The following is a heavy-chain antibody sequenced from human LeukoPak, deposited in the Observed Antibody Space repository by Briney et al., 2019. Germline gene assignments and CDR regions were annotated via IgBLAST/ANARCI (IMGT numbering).Heavy chain of an antibody. Sequence: GGSLRLSRAASGFTVSSNYMSWVRQAPGKGLEWVSVIYSGGDTYYADSVKGRFTISRDNSKNTLYLQMNSLRAEDTALYYCARGPPLSKYYFDYWGQGTLVTVSS. D-gene: IGHD2/OR15-2a*01. CDR2: IYSGGDT. V-gene: IGHV3-53*01. J-gene: IGHJ4*02. CDR3: ARGPPLSKYYFDY. CDR1: GFTVSSNY.